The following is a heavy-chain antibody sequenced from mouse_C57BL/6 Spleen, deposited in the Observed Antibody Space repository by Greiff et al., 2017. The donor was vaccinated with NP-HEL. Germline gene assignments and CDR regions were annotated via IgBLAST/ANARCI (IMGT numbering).Heavy chain of an antibody. CDR1: GYSFTSYY. CDR3: ARELVTYFDY. Sequence: QVQLQQSGPELVKPGASVKISCKASGYSFTSYYIHWVKQRPGQGLEWIGWIYPGSGNTKYNEKFKGKATLTADTSSSTAYMQLSSLTSEDSAVYYCARELVTYFDYWGQGTTLTVSS. V-gene: IGHV1-66*01. J-gene: IGHJ2*01. CDR2: IYPGSGNT. D-gene: IGHD2-3*01.